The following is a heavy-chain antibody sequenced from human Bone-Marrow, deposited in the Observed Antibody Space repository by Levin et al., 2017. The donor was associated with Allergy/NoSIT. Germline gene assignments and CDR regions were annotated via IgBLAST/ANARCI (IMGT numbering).Heavy chain of an antibody. CDR2: IWYDGSNK. J-gene: IGHJ6*02. V-gene: IGHV3-33*01. Sequence: GGSLRLSCAASGFTFSSYGMHWVRQAPGKGLEWVAVIWYDGSNKYYADSVKGRFTISRDNSKNTLYLQMSSLRAEDTAVYYCARTLERIAAAGTNLFNYDYGMDVWGQGTTVTVSS. D-gene: IGHD6-13*01. CDR3: ARTLERIAAAGTNLFNYDYGMDV. CDR1: GFTFSSYG.